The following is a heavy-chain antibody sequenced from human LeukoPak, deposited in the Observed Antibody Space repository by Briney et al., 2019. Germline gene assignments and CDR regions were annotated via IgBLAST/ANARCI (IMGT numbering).Heavy chain of an antibody. CDR3: ARSRAGGYDAFDI. CDR2: IYHSGST. Sequence: PSETLSLTCTVSGGSISSYYWSWIRQPPGKGLEWIGYIYHSGSTNYNPSLKSRVTISVDTSKNQFSLKLSSVTAADTAVYYCARSRAGGYDAFDIWGQGTMVTVSS. J-gene: IGHJ3*02. CDR1: GGSISSYY. D-gene: IGHD6-25*01. V-gene: IGHV4-59*01.